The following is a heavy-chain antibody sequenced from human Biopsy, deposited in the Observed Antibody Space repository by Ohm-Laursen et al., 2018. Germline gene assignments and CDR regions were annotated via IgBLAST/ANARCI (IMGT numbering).Heavy chain of an antibody. J-gene: IGHJ6*02. D-gene: IGHD2-15*01. Sequence: ASVKVSCKASGYTFTDYDIIWVRQATGQGPEWMGWMNPKSGKTGYEQKFRGRVTMTSDTSISTAYMELSSLGSEDTSAYYCARMVGSVQSFWYYYSMDVWGQGTTVTVSS. CDR3: ARMVGSVQSFWYYYSMDV. CDR2: MNPKSGKT. V-gene: IGHV1-8*01. CDR1: GYTFTDYD.